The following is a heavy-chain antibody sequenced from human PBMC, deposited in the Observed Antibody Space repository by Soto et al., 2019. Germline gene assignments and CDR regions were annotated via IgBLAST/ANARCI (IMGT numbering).Heavy chain of an antibody. CDR2: IYASGST. V-gene: IGHV4-4*07. CDR3: ARGMSGYDYIFDS. CDR1: GGSISNYY. Sequence: SETLSLTCTVSGGSISNYYWSWIRQPAGKGLEWVGRIYASGSTNYNPSLKSRVTMSVDTSKNQFSLKVQSVTAADTAVYFCARGMSGYDYIFDSWGQGLLVT. D-gene: IGHD5-12*01. J-gene: IGHJ4*02.